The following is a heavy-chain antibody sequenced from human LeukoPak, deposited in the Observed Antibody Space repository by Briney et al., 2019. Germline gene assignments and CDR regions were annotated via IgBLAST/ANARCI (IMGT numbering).Heavy chain of an antibody. Sequence: SETLSLTCTVSGASISRTSYYWGWIRQPPGKGLEWVVTLYSSGTTYYNPPLKSRVTISVDTSKNQFALKLSSVTAADTAVYYCVSGSGYFFDYWGQGTLVTVSS. CDR3: VSGSGYFFDY. V-gene: IGHV4-39*01. J-gene: IGHJ4*02. CDR2: LYSSGTT. CDR1: GASISRTSYY. D-gene: IGHD1-14*01.